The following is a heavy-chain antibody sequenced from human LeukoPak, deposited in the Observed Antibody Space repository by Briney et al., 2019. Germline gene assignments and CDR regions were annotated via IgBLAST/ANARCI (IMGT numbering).Heavy chain of an antibody. D-gene: IGHD3-16*01. CDR1: GLSSRIFA. V-gene: IGHV3-23*01. CDR2: IRGNGET. Sequence: GGSLRLSSAPPGLSSRIFATSCVPQGPPRGWEWVSSIRGNGETFYADSVKGRFTLSSDSSRNTVYFQLNNLRVEDTAIYYCAKASWVSSTDAVRWGEGTLVTVSS. J-gene: IGHJ4*02. CDR3: AKASWVSSTDAVR.